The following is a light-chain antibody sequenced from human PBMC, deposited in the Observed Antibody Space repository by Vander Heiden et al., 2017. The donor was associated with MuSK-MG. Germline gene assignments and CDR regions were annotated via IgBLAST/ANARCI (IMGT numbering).Light chain of an antibody. CDR1: QSVSST. CDR3: QQYNNWPVT. Sequence: EIVMTQSPATLSVSPGERATLSCRASQSVSSTLAGYQQKPGQAPRRLIYGASTRATGSPARFSGSGSGTEVTLTISSLQSEDFAVYYCQQYNNWPVTFGQGTRLEIK. V-gene: IGKV3-15*01. J-gene: IGKJ5*01. CDR2: GAS.